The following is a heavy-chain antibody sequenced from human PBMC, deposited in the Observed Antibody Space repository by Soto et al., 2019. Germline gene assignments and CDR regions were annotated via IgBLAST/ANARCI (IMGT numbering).Heavy chain of an antibody. Sequence: PGGSLRLSCAASGFTFSSYAVSWVRQAPGKGLEWVSAISGSGGSTYYADSVKGRFTISRDNSKNTLYLQMNSLRAEDTAVYYCAKSQDSRYDFWSTSYWGQGTLVTVSS. D-gene: IGHD3-3*01. CDR2: ISGSGGST. CDR3: AKSQDSRYDFWSTSY. J-gene: IGHJ4*02. V-gene: IGHV3-23*01. CDR1: GFTFSSYA.